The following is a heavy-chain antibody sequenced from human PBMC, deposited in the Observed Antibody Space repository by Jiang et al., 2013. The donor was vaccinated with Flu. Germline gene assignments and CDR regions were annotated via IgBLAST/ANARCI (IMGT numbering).Heavy chain of an antibody. D-gene: IGHD1-1*01. V-gene: IGHV5-51*01. CDR2: IYPGDSRT. CDR1: GYTFSDFW. J-gene: IGHJ4*02. CDR3: ARHGLGFRTGYPNFDY. Sequence: GAEVKKPGESLKISCEGSGYTFSDFWIAWVRQMPGKGLEWMGIIYPGDSRTRYNPSFQGQVTMSADKSINTAYLQWSSLKASDTAMYYCARHGLGFRTGYPNFDYWGQGILVTV.